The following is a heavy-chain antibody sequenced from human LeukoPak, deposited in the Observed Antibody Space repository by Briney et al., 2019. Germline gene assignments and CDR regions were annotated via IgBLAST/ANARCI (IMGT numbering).Heavy chain of an antibody. J-gene: IGHJ3*02. V-gene: IGHV1-18*01. CDR3: ARDKMITIFGVVTSDHDALDI. Sequence: GASVKVSCKASGYTFTSYGISWVRQAPGQGLEWMGWISAYNGNTNYAQKLQGRVTMTTDTSTSTAYMELRSLRSDDTAVYYCARDKMITIFGVVTSDHDALDIWGQGTMVTVSS. CDR2: ISAYNGNT. CDR1: GYTFTSYG. D-gene: IGHD3-3*01.